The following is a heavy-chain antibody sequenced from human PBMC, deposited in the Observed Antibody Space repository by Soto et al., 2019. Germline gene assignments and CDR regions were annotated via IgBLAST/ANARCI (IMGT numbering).Heavy chain of an antibody. CDR2: ISGGGDNT. J-gene: IGHJ6*02. V-gene: IGHV3-23*01. D-gene: IGHD2-15*01. Sequence: GGSLRLSCAASGFNFGNYAMSWVRQAPGKGLEWVSAISGGGDNTYYADFVKGRLAISRDDSKNTVYLQMNSLRADDTAVYYCAKASQGYCSGGKCLYHYGLDAWGQGTTVTVSS. CDR1: GFNFGNYA. CDR3: AKASQGYCSGGKCLYHYGLDA.